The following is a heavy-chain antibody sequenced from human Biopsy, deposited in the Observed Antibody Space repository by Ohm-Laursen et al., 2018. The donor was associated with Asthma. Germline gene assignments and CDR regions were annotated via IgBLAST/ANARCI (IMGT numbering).Heavy chain of an antibody. CDR1: GFSSSNFA. J-gene: IGHJ3*02. D-gene: IGHD1-1*01. CDR3: VRDGTDDAFDI. Sequence: SLRLSCTATGFSSSNFAIHWVRQAPGKGLEWVGVISKDASTQDYADSVKGRFTMARDNSKNTLDLQMNSLREEDTAVYYCVRDGTDDAFDIWGQGTVVSVSS. V-gene: IGHV3-30*01. CDR2: ISKDASTQ.